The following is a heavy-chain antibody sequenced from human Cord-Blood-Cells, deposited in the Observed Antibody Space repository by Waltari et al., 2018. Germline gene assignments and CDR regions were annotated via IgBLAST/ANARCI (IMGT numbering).Heavy chain of an antibody. CDR3: ATGPYYDFWSGYQFDY. V-gene: IGHV1-24*01. J-gene: IGHJ4*02. CDR2: FDPEDGET. CDR1: GYTLTELS. D-gene: IGHD3-3*01. Sequence: QVQLVQSGAEVKKPGASVKVSCKVSGYTLTELSMHWVRQAPGKGLEWMGGFDPEDGETIYAQKFQGRVTMTEDTSTDTAYMELSSLRSEDTAVYYCATGPYYDFWSGYQFDYWGQGTLVTVSS.